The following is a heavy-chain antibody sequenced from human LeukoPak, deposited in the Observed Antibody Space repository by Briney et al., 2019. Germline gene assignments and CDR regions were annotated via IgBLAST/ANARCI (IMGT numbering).Heavy chain of an antibody. V-gene: IGHV4-59*01. CDR2: IYYSGST. J-gene: IGHJ4*02. D-gene: IGHD6-13*01. Sequence: PSETLSLTCTVSGGSISSYYWSWIRQPPGKGLEWIGYIYYSGSTNYNPSLKSRVTISVDTSKNQFSLKLSSVTAADTAVYYCARGRIAAAPYFDYWGQGTLVTVS. CDR3: ARGRIAAAPYFDY. CDR1: GGSISSYY.